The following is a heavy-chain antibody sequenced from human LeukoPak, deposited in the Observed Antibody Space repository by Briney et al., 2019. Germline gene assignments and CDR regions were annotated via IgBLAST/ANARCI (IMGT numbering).Heavy chain of an antibody. Sequence: GGSLRLSCSVSGFTFRTYAMHWVRQAPGKGLEWVAVIWYDGSNKYYADSAKGRFTISRDNSKNTLYLQMNSLRAEDTAVYYCARDPAVVPAAEFDYWGQGTLVTVSS. CDR2: IWYDGSNK. D-gene: IGHD2-2*01. V-gene: IGHV3-33*08. J-gene: IGHJ4*02. CDR3: ARDPAVVPAAEFDY. CDR1: GFTFRTYA.